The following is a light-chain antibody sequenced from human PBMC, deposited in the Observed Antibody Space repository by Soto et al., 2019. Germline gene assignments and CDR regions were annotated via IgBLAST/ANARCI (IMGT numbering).Light chain of an antibody. J-gene: IGLJ1*01. V-gene: IGLV2-8*01. Sequence: QSALTQPPSASGSPGQSVTISCTGTSSDVGGYNFVSWYQQHPGKAPKLMISEVNKRPSGVPDRFSGSKSGNTASLTVSGLQAEDEADYCCSSYAGNNLYVFVTGTQLTVL. CDR1: SSDVGGYNF. CDR3: SSYAGNNLYV. CDR2: EVN.